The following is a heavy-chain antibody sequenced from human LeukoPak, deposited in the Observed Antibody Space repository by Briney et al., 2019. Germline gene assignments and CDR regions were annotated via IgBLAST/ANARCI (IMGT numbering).Heavy chain of an antibody. Sequence: SETLSLTCTVSGGSFMSSNYYWSWIRQPPGKGLEWIGYIYYSGSTNYNPSLKSRVTISVDTSKNQFSLKLSSVTAADTAVYYCARHAQYCSDGNGYSVWFDPWGQGTLVTVSS. V-gene: IGHV4-61*01. CDR1: GGSFMSSNYY. CDR3: ARHAQYCSDGNGYSVWFDP. D-gene: IGHD2-15*01. J-gene: IGHJ5*02. CDR2: IYYSGST.